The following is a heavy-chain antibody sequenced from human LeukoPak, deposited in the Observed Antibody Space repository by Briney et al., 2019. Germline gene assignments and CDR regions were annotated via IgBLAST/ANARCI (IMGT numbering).Heavy chain of an antibody. CDR2: IKEDGSVQ. J-gene: IGHJ6*04. Sequence: PGASLRLSCTASGFPFSGYWISWVRQAPGKGLEWVANIKEDGSVQDYADSVKGRFTISRDNAKNSLYLQMNSLRVDDTAVYYCVGQLLRAVWGKGTTVTVSS. D-gene: IGHD2-2*01. CDR1: GFPFSGYW. CDR3: VGQLLRAV. V-gene: IGHV3-7*01.